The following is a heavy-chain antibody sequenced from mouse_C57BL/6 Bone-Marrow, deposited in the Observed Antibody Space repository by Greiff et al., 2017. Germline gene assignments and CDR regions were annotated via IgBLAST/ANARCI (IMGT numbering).Heavy chain of an antibody. V-gene: IGHV7-3*01. D-gene: IGHD1-1*01. J-gene: IGHJ1*03. CDR1: GFTFTDYY. CDR3: ARYIITTVVGRYFDV. CDR2: IRNKANGYTT. Sequence: EVKLVESGGGLVQPGGSLSLSCAASGFTFTDYYMSWVRQPPGKALEWLGFIRNKANGYTTEYSASVKGRFTISRDNSQSILYLQMNALRAEDSATYYCARYIITTVVGRYFDVWGTGTTVTVSS.